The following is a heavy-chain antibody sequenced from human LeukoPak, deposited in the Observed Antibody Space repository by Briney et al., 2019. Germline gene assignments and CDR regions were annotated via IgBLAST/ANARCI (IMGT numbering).Heavy chain of an antibody. CDR2: IYPRDSDT. Sequence: HGESLKISCKGSGYSFSSYWIGWGRQMPGKGLEWMGIIYPRDSDTRYSPSFRGQVTISVDKSINSAYLQWSSLKASDTAIYYCARRRDGTGSPLEYWGQGTLVTVSS. CDR1: GYSFSSYW. J-gene: IGHJ4*02. CDR3: ARRRDGTGSPLEY. V-gene: IGHV5-51*01. D-gene: IGHD2-8*02.